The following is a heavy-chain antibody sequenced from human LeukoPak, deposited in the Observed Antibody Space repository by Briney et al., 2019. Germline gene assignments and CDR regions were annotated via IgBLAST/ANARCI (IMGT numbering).Heavy chain of an antibody. CDR1: GFTFSCCG. V-gene: IGHV3-23*01. CDR2: ISGSGGRA. Sequence: GGSLRLSFAASGFTFSCCGMTWVRRAPGKGLEWVSGISGSGGRAYYADSVQGRFTISRDNSKNTLFLQMNSLRAEDTAVYYCAELGITMIGGVWGKGTTVTISS. CDR3: AELGITMIGGV. J-gene: IGHJ6*04. D-gene: IGHD3-10*02.